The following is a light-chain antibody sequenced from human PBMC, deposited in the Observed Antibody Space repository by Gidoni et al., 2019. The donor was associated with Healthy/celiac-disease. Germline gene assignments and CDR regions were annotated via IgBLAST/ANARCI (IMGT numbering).Light chain of an antibody. J-gene: IGLJ1*01. V-gene: IGLV1-44*01. Sequence: QSVLTQPPSASGTPVQRVTISCSGSSSNIGSNTVNWYQQLPGPAPKLLIYSNNQRPSGVPDRFSGSKSGTSASLAISGLQSEDEADYYCAAWDDSLNGLYVFGTGTKVTVL. CDR2: SNN. CDR3: AAWDDSLNGLYV. CDR1: SSNIGSNT.